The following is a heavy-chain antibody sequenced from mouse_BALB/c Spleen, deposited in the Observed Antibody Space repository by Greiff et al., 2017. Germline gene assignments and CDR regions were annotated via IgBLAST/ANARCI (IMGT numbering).Heavy chain of an antibody. D-gene: IGHD2-14*01. CDR3: TRWRYDVDAMDY. V-gene: IGHV1S22*01. CDR1: GYTFTSYW. CDR2: IYPGSGST. J-gene: IGHJ4*01. Sequence: LQQSGSELVRPGASVKLSCKASGYTFTSYWMHWVKQRPGQGLEWIGNIYPGSGSTNYDEKFKSKATLTVDTSSSTAYMQLSSLTSEDSAVYYCTRWRYDVDAMDYWGQGTSVTVSS.